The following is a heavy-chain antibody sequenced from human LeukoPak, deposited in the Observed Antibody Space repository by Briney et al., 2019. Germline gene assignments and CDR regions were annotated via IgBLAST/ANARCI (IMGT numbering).Heavy chain of an antibody. V-gene: IGHV4-4*07. J-gene: IGHJ4*02. CDR1: GGSISNYY. D-gene: IGHD6-19*01. CDR2: INTSGST. CDR3: ARGRAVAEY. Sequence: PSETLSLTCTVSGGSISNYYWSWIRQPAGKGLEWIGRINTSGSTNYNPSLKSRVTMSADTSKNQFSLQPSSVTATDTAVYYCARGRAVAEYWGQGTLVTVSS.